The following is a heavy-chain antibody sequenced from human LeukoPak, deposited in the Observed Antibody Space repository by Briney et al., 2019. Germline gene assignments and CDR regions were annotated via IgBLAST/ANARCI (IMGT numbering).Heavy chain of an antibody. CDR2: MNPNSGKT. J-gene: IGHJ2*01. CDR1: GYTVSSYD. D-gene: IGHD3-10*01. Sequence: ASVKVSCKASGYTVSSYDIHWVRQATGHGLEWMGWMNPNSGKTGYAQRFQGRVTMTMNTSITTAYMELSSLRSEDTAMYYCASLIQNVYYGSEGAGYFDLWGRGTLVTVSS. CDR3: ASLIQNVYYGSEGAGYFDL. V-gene: IGHV1-8*01.